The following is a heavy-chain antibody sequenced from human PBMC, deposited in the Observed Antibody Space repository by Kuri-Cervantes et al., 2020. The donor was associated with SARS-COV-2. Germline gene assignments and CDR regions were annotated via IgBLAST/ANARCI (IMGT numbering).Heavy chain of an antibody. CDR3: ATYDYVWGSLN. D-gene: IGHD3-16*01. CDR1: GGTFSSYA. J-gene: IGHJ4*02. CDR2: IIPIFGTA. V-gene: IGHV1-69*05. Sequence: SVKVSCKASGGTFSSYAISWVRQAPGQGLEWMGGIIPIFGTANYAQKFQGRVTITRDTSASTAYMELSSLRSEDTAVYYCATYDYVWGSLNWGQGTLVTVSS.